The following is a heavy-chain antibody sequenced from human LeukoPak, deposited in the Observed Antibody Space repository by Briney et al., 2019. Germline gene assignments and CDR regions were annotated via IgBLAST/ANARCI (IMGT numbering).Heavy chain of an antibody. J-gene: IGHJ3*02. D-gene: IGHD2-2*01. CDR2: IWYSGSDK. V-gene: IGHV3-33*08. Sequence: GRSLRLSCAASGFTFSSYGMHWVRQAPGKGLEWVAVIWYSGSDKYYADSVKGRFTISRDNSKNTLYLQMNSLRAEDTAVYYCAIPEVVVVPAAMGPDAFDIWGQGTMVTVSS. CDR3: AIPEVVVVPAAMGPDAFDI. CDR1: GFTFSSYG.